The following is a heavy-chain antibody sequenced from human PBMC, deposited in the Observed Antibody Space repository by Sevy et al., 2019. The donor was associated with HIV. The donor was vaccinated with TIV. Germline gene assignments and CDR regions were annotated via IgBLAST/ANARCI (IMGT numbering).Heavy chain of an antibody. CDR3: AKGIGVVSGAPSYIDV. Sequence: GGSLRLSCAGSGFTFSSSAMSWVRQAPGEGLEWVSVIGGNGVSTYYADCVKGRFTISRDNSKNTVYLQMNSLRAEDTAVYYCAKGIGVVSGAPSYIDVWGKGTTVTVSS. D-gene: IGHD2-15*01. CDR2: IGGNGVST. J-gene: IGHJ6*03. V-gene: IGHV3-23*01. CDR1: GFTFSSSA.